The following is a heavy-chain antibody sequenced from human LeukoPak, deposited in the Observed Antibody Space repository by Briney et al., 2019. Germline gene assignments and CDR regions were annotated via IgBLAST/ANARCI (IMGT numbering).Heavy chain of an antibody. Sequence: PGGSLRLSCAASGFTFNSYSMNWVRQSPGKGLEWVSYISSSSSTIYYADSGKGRFTISRDNDKNSLYLQMNSLRAEDTAVYYCARVYGDYSTGNFDYWGQGTLVTVSS. J-gene: IGHJ4*02. D-gene: IGHD4-17*01. V-gene: IGHV3-48*01. CDR2: ISSSSSTI. CDR3: ARVYGDYSTGNFDY. CDR1: GFTFNSYS.